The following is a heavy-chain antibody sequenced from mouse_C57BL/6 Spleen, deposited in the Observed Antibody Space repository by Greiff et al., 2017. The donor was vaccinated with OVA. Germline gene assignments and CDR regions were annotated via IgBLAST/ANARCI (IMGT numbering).Heavy chain of an antibody. D-gene: IGHD1-1*01. J-gene: IGHJ2*01. CDR1: GYTFTSYW. V-gene: IGHV1-50*01. Sequence: QVQLQQPGAELVKPGASVKLSCKASGYTFTSYWMQWVKQRPGQGLEWIGEIDPSDSYTNYNQKFKGKATLTVDTSSSTAYMQLSSLTSEDSAVYYCARHYGSREEDYWGQGTTLTVSS. CDR3: ARHYGSREEDY. CDR2: IDPSDSYT.